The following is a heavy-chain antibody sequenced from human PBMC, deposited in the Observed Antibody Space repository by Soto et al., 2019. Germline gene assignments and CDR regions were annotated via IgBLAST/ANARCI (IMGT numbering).Heavy chain of an antibody. J-gene: IGHJ4*02. D-gene: IGHD6-6*01. CDR2: IIPIFGTA. CDR1: GYSFTTYG. Sequence: SVKVSWKASGYSFTTYGISWVRQAPGQGLEWMGWIIPIFGTANYAQKFQGRVTMTADESTSTAYMELSSLRSDDTAVYYCARWRGLYSSSSDYFDHWGQRTLVTVSS. V-gene: IGHV1-69*13. CDR3: ARWRGLYSSSSDYFDH.